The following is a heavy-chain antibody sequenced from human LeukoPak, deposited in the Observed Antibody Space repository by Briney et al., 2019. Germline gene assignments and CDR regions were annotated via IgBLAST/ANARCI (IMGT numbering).Heavy chain of an antibody. V-gene: IGHV3-11*04. J-gene: IGHJ4*02. CDR2: ISGIGSTI. D-gene: IGHD6-13*01. CDR1: GFTFSDYY. CDR3: ARESGSSSWHDPYYFDY. Sequence: GGSLRLSCAASGFTFSDYYMSWIRQAPGKGLEWVSYISGIGSTIYYADSVKGRCTISRDNAKNSLYLQMNSLGAEDTAVYYCARESGSSSWHDPYYFDYWGQGTLVTVSS.